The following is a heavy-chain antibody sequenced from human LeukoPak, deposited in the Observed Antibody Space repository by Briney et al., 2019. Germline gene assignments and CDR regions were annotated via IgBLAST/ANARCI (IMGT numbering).Heavy chain of an antibody. D-gene: IGHD6-13*01. CDR2: ISSSSSYI. V-gene: IGHV3-21*04. CDR3: ARDLMGIAYRGAFYY. CDR1: GFTFSSYG. Sequence: PGGSLRLSCAASGFTFSSYGMHWVRQAPGKGLEWVSSISSSSSYIFYADSVKGRFTLSRDNAKNSLYLEMNSLRAEDTAVYYCARDLMGIAYRGAFYYWGRGTLVTVSS. J-gene: IGHJ4*02.